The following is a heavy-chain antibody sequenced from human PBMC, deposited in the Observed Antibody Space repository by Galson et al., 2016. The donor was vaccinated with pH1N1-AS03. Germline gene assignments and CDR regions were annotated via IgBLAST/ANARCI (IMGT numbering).Heavy chain of an antibody. CDR1: EFTFSFYH. V-gene: IGHV3-48*02. D-gene: IGHD5-12*01. Sequence: SLRLSCAASEFTFSFYHMSWVRQAPGKGLEWVSYINSRSDTIHYADSVRGRFTISGDNAKNSLFLQMSSLRDDDTAVYYCARDSGYGGTFDNWGQGALVTVSS. CDR2: INSRSDTI. CDR3: ARDSGYGGTFDN. J-gene: IGHJ4*02.